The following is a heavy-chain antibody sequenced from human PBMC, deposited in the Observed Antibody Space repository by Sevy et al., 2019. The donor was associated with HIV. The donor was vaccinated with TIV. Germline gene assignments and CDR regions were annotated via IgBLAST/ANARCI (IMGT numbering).Heavy chain of an antibody. Sequence: GSLKISCAASGFTFSKYSMSWVRQPPGKGLGWVSTLSFGCGEINYADSVKGRFTISRDNSKSSVYLQMNNLRPEDTAVYYCAREGCTKPHDYWGQGTLVTVSS. CDR3: AREGCTKPHDY. CDR1: GFTFSKYS. V-gene: IGHV3-23*01. J-gene: IGHJ4*02. CDR2: LSFGCGEI. D-gene: IGHD2-8*01.